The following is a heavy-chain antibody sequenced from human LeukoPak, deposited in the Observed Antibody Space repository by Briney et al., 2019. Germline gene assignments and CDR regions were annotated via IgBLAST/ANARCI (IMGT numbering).Heavy chain of an antibody. D-gene: IGHD3-22*01. CDR1: GYTFTSYY. CDR2: IIPIFGTA. J-gene: IGHJ3*02. Sequence: ASVKVSCKASGYTFTSYYMHWVRQAPGQGLEWMGGIIPIFGTANYAQKFQGRVTITADESTSTAYMELSSLRSEDTAVYYCARAFRGWGYYYDSSGSFPLDAFDIWGQGTMVTVSS. CDR3: ARAFRGWGYYYDSSGSFPLDAFDI. V-gene: IGHV1-69*13.